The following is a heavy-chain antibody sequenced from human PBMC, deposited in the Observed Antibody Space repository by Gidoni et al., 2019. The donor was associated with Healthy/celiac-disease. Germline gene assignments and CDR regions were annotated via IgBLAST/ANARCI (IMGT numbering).Heavy chain of an antibody. CDR2: ISSSSSYI. CDR1: GFTFSSYS. CDR3: ARVGDRGSYWYFDL. Sequence: EVQLVESGGGLVKPGGSLRLSCAASGFTFSSYSMNWVRQAPGKGLEWVSSISSSSSYIYYADSVKGRFTISRDNAKNSLYLQMNSLRAGDTAVYYCARVGDRGSYWYFDLWGRGTLVTVSS. J-gene: IGHJ2*01. V-gene: IGHV3-21*01. D-gene: IGHD2-21*01.